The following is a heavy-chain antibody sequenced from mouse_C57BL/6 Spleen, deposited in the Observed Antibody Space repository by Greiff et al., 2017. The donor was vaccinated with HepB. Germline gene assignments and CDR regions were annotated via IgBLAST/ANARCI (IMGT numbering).Heavy chain of an antibody. CDR2: ISSGSSTI. CDR1: GFTFSDYG. Sequence: DVHLVESGGGLVKPGGSLKLSCAASGFTFSDYGMHWVRQAPEKGLEWVAYISSGSSTIYYADTVKGRFTISRDNAKNTLFLQMTSLRSEDTAMYYCARSLYYYGSSSDFDYWGQGTTLTVSS. V-gene: IGHV5-17*01. D-gene: IGHD1-1*01. J-gene: IGHJ2*01. CDR3: ARSLYYYGSSSDFDY.